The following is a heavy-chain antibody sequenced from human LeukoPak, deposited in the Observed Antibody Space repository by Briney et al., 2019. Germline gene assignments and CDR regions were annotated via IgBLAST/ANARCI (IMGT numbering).Heavy chain of an antibody. D-gene: IGHD5-24*01. Sequence: ASVKVSCKASGYTFTTYGISWLRQAPGLGLEWMGWISPYNGNTDYAQKVQGRVSMTTDTSTSTAYMELRSLRSDDTAVYYCARDKVEMATIFDYWGQGTLVTVSS. CDR3: ARDKVEMATIFDY. CDR2: ISPYNGNT. CDR1: GYTFTTYG. V-gene: IGHV1-18*01. J-gene: IGHJ4*02.